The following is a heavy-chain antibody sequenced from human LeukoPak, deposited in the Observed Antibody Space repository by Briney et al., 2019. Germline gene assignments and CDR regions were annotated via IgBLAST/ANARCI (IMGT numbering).Heavy chain of an antibody. CDR3: ARDGSGVAAAGTSDY. Sequence: PGGSLRLSCAASGFTFSTYWMSWVRQAPGKGLEWVANIKQDGSDIYYVDSVKGRFTISRDNAKNSLYLQMNSLRAEDTAVYYCARDGSGVAAAGTSDYWGQGTLVTVSS. CDR2: IKQDGSDI. V-gene: IGHV3-7*01. J-gene: IGHJ4*02. D-gene: IGHD6-13*01. CDR1: GFTFSTYW.